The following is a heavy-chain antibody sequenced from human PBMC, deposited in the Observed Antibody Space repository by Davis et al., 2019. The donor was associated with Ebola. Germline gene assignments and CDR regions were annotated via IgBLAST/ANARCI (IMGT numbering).Heavy chain of an antibody. Sequence: HTGGSLRLSCAASGFTFSSYWMHWVRQAPGKGLVWVSRINSDGSSTSYADSVKGRFTISRDNAKNSLDLQMNSLRAEDTAVYYCAAPRITGTSGYYYGMDVWGQGTTVTVSS. CDR1: GFTFSSYW. V-gene: IGHV3-74*01. CDR2: INSDGSST. J-gene: IGHJ6*02. CDR3: AAPRITGTSGYYYGMDV. D-gene: IGHD1-20*01.